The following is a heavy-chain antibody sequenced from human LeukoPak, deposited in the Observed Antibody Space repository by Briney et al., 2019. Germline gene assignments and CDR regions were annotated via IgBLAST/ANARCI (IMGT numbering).Heavy chain of an antibody. D-gene: IGHD5-12*01. J-gene: IGHJ4*02. CDR2: INHSGST. V-gene: IGHV4-34*01. CDR3: VRSVGEYRRSDH. CDR1: GGSFSGYY. Sequence: SETLSLTCAVYGGSFSGYYWSWIRQPPGKGLEWIGEINHSGSTNYNPSLKSRVTISVDTSKNQFSLKLSSVTAADTAVYYCVRSVGEYRRSDHWGQGTLVTVSS.